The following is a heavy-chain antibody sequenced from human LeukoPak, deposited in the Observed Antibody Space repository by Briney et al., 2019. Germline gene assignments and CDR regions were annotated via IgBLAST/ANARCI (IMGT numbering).Heavy chain of an antibody. Sequence: SETLSLTCTVSGGSISSYYWSWIRQPPGKGLERIGYIYYSGSTNYNPSLKSRVTISVDTSKNQFSLKLSSVTAADTAVYYCASDSGSSFDAFDIWGQGTMVTVSS. CDR1: GGSISSYY. CDR2: IYYSGST. J-gene: IGHJ3*02. V-gene: IGHV4-59*01. CDR3: ASDSGSSFDAFDI. D-gene: IGHD1-26*01.